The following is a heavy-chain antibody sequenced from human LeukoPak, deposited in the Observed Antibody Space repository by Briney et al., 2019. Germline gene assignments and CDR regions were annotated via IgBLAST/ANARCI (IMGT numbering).Heavy chain of an antibody. CDR2: ISAYNGNT. Sequence: ASVKVSCKASGYTFTSYGISWVRQAPGQGLEGMGWISAYNGNTNYAQKLQGRVTITTDTSTSTAYMELRSLSSDVTAVYYCARVPLLWFGELFYFDYWGQGTLVTVSS. J-gene: IGHJ4*02. V-gene: IGHV1-18*01. D-gene: IGHD3-10*01. CDR3: ARVPLLWFGELFYFDY. CDR1: GYTFTSYG.